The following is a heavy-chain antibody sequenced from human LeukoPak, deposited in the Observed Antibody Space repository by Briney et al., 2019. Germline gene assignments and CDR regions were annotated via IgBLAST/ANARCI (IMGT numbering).Heavy chain of an antibody. Sequence: GGSLRLSCAASGFTFSGSGMSWVRQAPGKGLEWVAVISYDGSNKYYADSVKGRFTISRDNSKNTLYLQMNSLRAEDTAVYYCARVRSGYDFDYWGQGTLVTVSS. CDR1: GFTFSGSG. D-gene: IGHD5-12*01. CDR3: ARVRSGYDFDY. V-gene: IGHV3-30*03. J-gene: IGHJ4*02. CDR2: ISYDGSNK.